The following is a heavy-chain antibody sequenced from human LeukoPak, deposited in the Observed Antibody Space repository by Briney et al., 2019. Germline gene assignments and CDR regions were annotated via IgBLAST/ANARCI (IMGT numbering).Heavy chain of an antibody. D-gene: IGHD1-1*01. CDR3: VRDDWNAAILFDY. Sequence: GRSLRLSCTASGFALSTYAMHWVRQAPGKGLEWVAVISSDGNTKYYTDSVKGRFTISRDNSKNTLFVEMNSLRPDDTAMYYCVRDDWNAAILFDYWGQGTLVTVSS. CDR1: GFALSTYA. J-gene: IGHJ4*02. V-gene: IGHV3-30-3*01. CDR2: ISSDGNTK.